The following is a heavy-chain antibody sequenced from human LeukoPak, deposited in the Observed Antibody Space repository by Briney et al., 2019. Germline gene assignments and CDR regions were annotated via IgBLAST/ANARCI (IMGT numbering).Heavy chain of an antibody. D-gene: IGHD3-22*01. J-gene: IGHJ6*02. CDR2: ISYDGSNK. V-gene: IGHV3-30-3*01. CDR3: ARAYDSSGYYYYYYGMDV. Sequence: GGSLRLSCAASGFTFSSYAMHWVRQAPGKGLEWVAVISYDGSNKYYADSVKGRFTISRDNSKNTLYLHMNSLRAEDTAVYYCARAYDSSGYYYYYYGMDVWGQGTTVTVSS. CDR1: GFTFSSYA.